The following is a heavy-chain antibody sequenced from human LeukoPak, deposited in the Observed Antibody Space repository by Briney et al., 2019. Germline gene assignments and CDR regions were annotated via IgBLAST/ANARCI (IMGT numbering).Heavy chain of an antibody. Sequence: WESLKISCKGSGYSFTSYWIGWVRQMPGKGLEWMGIIYPCYCDTRYSPSFQGQVTISADKSISTAYLQWSSLKGSDTAMYYCARLVVVPAAGGSWFDPWGQGTLVTVSS. V-gene: IGHV5-51*01. CDR2: IYPCYCDT. CDR3: ARLVVVPAAGGSWFDP. D-gene: IGHD2-2*01. J-gene: IGHJ5*02. CDR1: GYSFTSYW.